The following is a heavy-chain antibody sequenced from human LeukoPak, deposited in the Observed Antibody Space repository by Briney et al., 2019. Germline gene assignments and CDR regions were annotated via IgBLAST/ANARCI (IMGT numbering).Heavy chain of an antibody. V-gene: IGHV3-30*18. CDR2: VSYDGSNK. D-gene: IGHD3-10*01. Sequence: PGGSLRLSCAASGFTFSSYGMHWVRQAPGKGLEWVAVVSYDGSNKYYADSVKGRFTISRDNSKNTLYLQMNSLRAEDTAVYYCANNGGMVRGATYDYWGQGTLVTVSS. J-gene: IGHJ4*02. CDR1: GFTFSSYG. CDR3: ANNGGMVRGATYDY.